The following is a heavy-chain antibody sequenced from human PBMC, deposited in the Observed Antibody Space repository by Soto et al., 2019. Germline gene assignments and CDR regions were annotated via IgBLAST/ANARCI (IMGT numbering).Heavy chain of an antibody. D-gene: IGHD2-8*02. CDR3: AKDSTGFGYYYYGMDV. Sequence: ASVKLSCKASGDTFTSYDINWVRQATGQGLEWMGIINPSGGSTSYAQKFQGRVTMTRGTSTSTVYMELSSLRSEDTAVYYCAKDSTGFGYYYYGMDVWGQGTTVTVSS. J-gene: IGHJ6*02. V-gene: IGHV1-46*01. CDR2: INPSGGST. CDR1: GDTFTSYD.